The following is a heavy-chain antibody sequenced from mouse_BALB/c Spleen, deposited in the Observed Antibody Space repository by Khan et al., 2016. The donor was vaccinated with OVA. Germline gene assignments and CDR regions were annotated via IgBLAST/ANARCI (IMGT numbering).Heavy chain of an antibody. V-gene: IGHV2-6-5*01. CDR2: IWGGGSK. J-gene: IGHJ4*01. CDR1: GFSLTDYA. CDR3: AKDPPYYGMDY. Sequence: VQLQESGPGLVAPSQSLSNTCTVSGFSLTDYAVSWIRQPPGKGLEWLGVIWGGGSKYYNSALKSRLSISKDNSKSQVFLKMNSLQTDDTAMYYCAKDPPYYGMDYWGQGTSVTVSS.